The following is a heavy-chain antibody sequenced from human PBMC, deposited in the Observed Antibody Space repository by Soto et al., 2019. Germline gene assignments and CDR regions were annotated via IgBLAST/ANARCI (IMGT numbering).Heavy chain of an antibody. CDR2: ISWNSGSI. D-gene: IGHD6-19*01. V-gene: IGHV3-9*01. CDR3: AKDSGSGWYLVYYCMDV. J-gene: IGHJ6*02. CDR1: GFTFDDYA. Sequence: EVQLVESGGGLVQPGRSLRLSCAASGFTFDDYAMHWVRQAPGKGLEWVSGISWNSGSIGYADSVKGRFTISRDNAKNSLYLQMNSLRAEDTALYYCAKDSGSGWYLVYYCMDVWGQGTTVTVSS.